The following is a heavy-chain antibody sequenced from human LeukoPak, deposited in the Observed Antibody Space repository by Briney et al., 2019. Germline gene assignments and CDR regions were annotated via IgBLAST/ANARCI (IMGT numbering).Heavy chain of an antibody. J-gene: IGHJ3*02. V-gene: IGHV4-59*01. CDR1: GGSISSYY. CDR3: AREPWGGSGSFDI. CDR2: IYYSGST. Sequence: PSETLSLTCTVSGGSISSYYWSWIRQPPGKGLEWIGYIYYSGSTNYNPSLKSRVTISVDTSKNQFSLKLSSVTAADTAVYYCAREPWGGSGSFDIWGQGTMVTASS. D-gene: IGHD3-10*01.